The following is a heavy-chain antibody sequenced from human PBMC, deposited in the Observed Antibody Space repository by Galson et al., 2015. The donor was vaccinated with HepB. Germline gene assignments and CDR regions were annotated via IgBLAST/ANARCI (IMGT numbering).Heavy chain of an antibody. D-gene: IGHD3-16*01. Sequence: SVKVSCKASGYTFTSYGISWVRQAPGQGLEWMGWISAYNGNTNYAQKLQGRVTMTTDTSTSTAYMELGSLRSDDTAVYYCARDQGPNLGELLHFDYWGQGTLVTVSS. CDR2: ISAYNGNT. CDR3: ARDQGPNLGELLHFDY. V-gene: IGHV1-18*01. CDR1: GYTFTSYG. J-gene: IGHJ4*02.